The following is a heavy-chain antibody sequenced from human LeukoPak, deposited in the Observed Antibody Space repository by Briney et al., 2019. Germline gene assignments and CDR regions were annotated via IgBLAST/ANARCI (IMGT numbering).Heavy chain of an antibody. CDR1: GFTFSSYA. Sequence: PGGSLRLSCAASGFTFSSYAMSWVRQAPGKGLEWVSAISGSGGSTYYADSVKGRFTISRDNSKNTLYLQMNSLRAEDTAVYYCAKEMPGGGSYWGEWRDYWGQGTLVTVSS. D-gene: IGHD1-26*01. CDR2: ISGSGGST. V-gene: IGHV3-23*01. CDR3: AKEMPGGGSYWGEWRDY. J-gene: IGHJ4*02.